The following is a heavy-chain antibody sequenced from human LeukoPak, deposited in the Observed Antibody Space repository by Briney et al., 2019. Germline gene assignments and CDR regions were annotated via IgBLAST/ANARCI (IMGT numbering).Heavy chain of an antibody. Sequence: SQTLSLTCTVSGGSISSGGYYWSWIRQHPGKGLEWIGYICYSGSTYYNPSLKSRVTISVDTSKNQFSLKLSSVTAADTAVYYCARVREDIVVVPAGVAGPNWFDPWGQGTLVTVSS. V-gene: IGHV4-31*03. CDR1: GGSISSGGYY. J-gene: IGHJ5*02. CDR2: ICYSGST. CDR3: ARVREDIVVVPAGVAGPNWFDP. D-gene: IGHD2-2*01.